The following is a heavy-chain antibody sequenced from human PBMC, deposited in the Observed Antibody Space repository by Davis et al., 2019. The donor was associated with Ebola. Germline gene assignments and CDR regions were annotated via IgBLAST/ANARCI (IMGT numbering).Heavy chain of an antibody. J-gene: IGHJ5*02. Sequence: SETLSLTCTVSGGSISSYYWSWIRQPPGKGLEWNGYIYYSGSTNYNPSLKSRVTISVDTSKNQFSLKLSSVTAADTAVYYCARPVGNGDYSWFDPWGQGTLVTVSS. V-gene: IGHV4-59*08. D-gene: IGHD4-17*01. CDR3: ARPVGNGDYSWFDP. CDR1: GGSISSYY. CDR2: IYYSGST.